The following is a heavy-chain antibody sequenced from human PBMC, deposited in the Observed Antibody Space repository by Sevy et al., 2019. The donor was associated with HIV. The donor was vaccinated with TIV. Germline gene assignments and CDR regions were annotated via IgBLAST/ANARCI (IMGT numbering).Heavy chain of an antibody. CDR1: GFTFSSYG. V-gene: IGHV3-30*18. Sequence: GGSLRLSCAASGFTFSSYGMHWVRQAPGKGLEWVAVISYDGSNKYYADSVKGRFTISRDNSKNTLYLQMSSLRAEDTAVYYCAKEDGRAVAYYFYYYYGMDVWGQGTTVTVSS. CDR3: AKEDGRAVAYYFYYYYGMDV. CDR2: ISYDGSNK. D-gene: IGHD6-19*01. J-gene: IGHJ6*02.